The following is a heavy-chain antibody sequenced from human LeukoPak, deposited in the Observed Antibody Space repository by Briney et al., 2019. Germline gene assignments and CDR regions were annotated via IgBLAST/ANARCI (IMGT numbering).Heavy chain of an antibody. CDR3: ARARYGSGSYHYMDV. J-gene: IGHJ6*03. CDR2: IYTSGST. CDR1: GGSISSGSYY. D-gene: IGHD3-10*01. Sequence: SQTLSLTCTVSGGSISSGSYYWSWIRQPAGKGLEWIGRIYTSGSTNYNPSLKSRVTISVDTSKNQFSLKLSSVTAADTAVYYCARARYGSGSYHYMDVWGKGTTVTISS. V-gene: IGHV4-61*02.